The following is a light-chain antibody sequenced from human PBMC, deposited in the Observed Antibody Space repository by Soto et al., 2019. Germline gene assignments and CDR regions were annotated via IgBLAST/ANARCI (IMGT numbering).Light chain of an antibody. J-gene: IGKJ1*01. CDR3: QQYNSYSPT. CDR2: KAS. Sequence: DIQMTQSPSTLSASVGDRVSINCRASQSISAWLAWYQQKPGKAPKLLIYKASSLESGVPSRFSGSASGTEFTLTIGSLQPDDFATYYCQQYNSYSPTFGQGTKVDIK. CDR1: QSISAW. V-gene: IGKV1-5*03.